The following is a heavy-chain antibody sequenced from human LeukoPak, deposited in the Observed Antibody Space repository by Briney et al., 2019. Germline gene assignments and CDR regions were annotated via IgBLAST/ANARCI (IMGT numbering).Heavy chain of an antibody. CDR1: GGSISSDDYY. Sequence: PSETLSLTCTVSGGSISSDDYYWSWIRQPPGKGLEWIGYIYYSGSTYYNPSLKSRVTISVDTSKNQFSLKLSSVTAADTAVYYCARDSATVVTDDAFDIWGQGTMVTVSS. V-gene: IGHV4-30-4*08. CDR3: ARDSATVVTDDAFDI. CDR2: IYYSGST. J-gene: IGHJ3*02. D-gene: IGHD4-23*01.